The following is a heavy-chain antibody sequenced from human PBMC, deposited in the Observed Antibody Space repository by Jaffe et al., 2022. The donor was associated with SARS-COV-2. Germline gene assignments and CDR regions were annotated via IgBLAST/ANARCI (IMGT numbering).Heavy chain of an antibody. D-gene: IGHD1-1*01. CDR2: ISGDGSRT. Sequence: EVQLVESGGGLVQPGGSLRLSCAASGFTFSSYWMDWVRQAPGKGLVWVSRISGDGSRTTYADSVRGRFTVSRDNAKSTLYLQMNSLRAEDTALYYCARPFYNWNDVGGGFDPWGQGTLVTVSS. V-gene: IGHV3-74*01. J-gene: IGHJ5*02. CDR1: GFTFSSYW. CDR3: ARPFYNWNDVGGGFDP.